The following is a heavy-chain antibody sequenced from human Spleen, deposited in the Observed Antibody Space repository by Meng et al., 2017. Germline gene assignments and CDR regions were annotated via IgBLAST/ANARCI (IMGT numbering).Heavy chain of an antibody. CDR2: ILDDGSRK. V-gene: IGHV3-33*08. CDR1: GFSFHDYA. J-gene: IGHJ4*02. D-gene: IGHD3-9*01. Sequence: GGSLRLSCAASGFSFHDYAMHWVRQAPGKGLEWVSFILDDGSRKYYADSVKGRITISRDNSKNTLYLQMDSLRAEDTAVYYCVRGDILTGYYYFDYWGQGTLVTVSS. CDR3: VRGDILTGYYYFDY.